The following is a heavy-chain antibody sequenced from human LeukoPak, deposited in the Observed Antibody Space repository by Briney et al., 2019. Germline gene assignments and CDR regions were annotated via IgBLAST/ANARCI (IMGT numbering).Heavy chain of an antibody. V-gene: IGHV3-23*01. J-gene: IGHJ4*02. CDR3: AKMGPRYFDWSVDF. D-gene: IGHD3-9*01. CDR2: ISGSGGST. Sequence: GGSLRHSCAASGFTFSSYAMSWVRQAPGKGLEWVSTISGSGGSTYYADSVRGRFTISRDNSKNTLSLQMNSLRAEDTAVYYCAKMGPRYFDWSVDFWGQGTLVTVSS. CDR1: GFTFSSYA.